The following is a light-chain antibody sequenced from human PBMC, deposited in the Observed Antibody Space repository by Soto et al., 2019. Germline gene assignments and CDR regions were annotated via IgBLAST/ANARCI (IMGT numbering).Light chain of an antibody. Sequence: EIVMTQSPATLSVSPGEGATLSCRASQMISTNLAWYQQKPGQAPRLLIYGASTRAAGIPARFRGSMSGTEFTLTITSLLSEDFAVYYCQQYDNWPPITFGQVTRLEI. J-gene: IGKJ5*01. CDR1: QMISTN. CDR3: QQYDNWPPIT. V-gene: IGKV3D-15*01. CDR2: GAS.